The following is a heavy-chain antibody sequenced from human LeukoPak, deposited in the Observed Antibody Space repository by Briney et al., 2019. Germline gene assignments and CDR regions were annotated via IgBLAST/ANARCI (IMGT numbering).Heavy chain of an antibody. V-gene: IGHV3-30*14. Sequence: PGGSLRLSCAASGFTFSSYAMHWVRQAPGKGLEWVAVISYDGSNKYYADSVKGRFTISRDNSKNTLYLQMNSLRAEDTAVYYCARVADCSGGSCYSYYFDYWGQGTLVTVSS. D-gene: IGHD2-15*01. J-gene: IGHJ4*02. CDR2: ISYDGSNK. CDR3: ARVADCSGGSCYSYYFDY. CDR1: GFTFSSYA.